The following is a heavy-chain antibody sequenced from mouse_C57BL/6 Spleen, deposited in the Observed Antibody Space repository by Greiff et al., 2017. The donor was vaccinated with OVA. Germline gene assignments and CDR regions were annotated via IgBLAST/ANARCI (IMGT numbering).Heavy chain of an antibody. CDR3: GRRGYGSGAWFAY. V-gene: IGHV1-50*01. J-gene: IGHJ3*01. CDR2: IDPSDSYT. Sequence: QVQLKQSGAELVKPGASVKLSCKASGYTFTSYWMQWVKQRPGQGLEWIGEIDPSDSYTKYNQKFKGKATLTVDTSSSTAYMQLRSLTSEDSAVYYCGRRGYGSGAWFAYGGQGTLVTVSA. D-gene: IGHD1-1*01. CDR1: GYTFTSYW.